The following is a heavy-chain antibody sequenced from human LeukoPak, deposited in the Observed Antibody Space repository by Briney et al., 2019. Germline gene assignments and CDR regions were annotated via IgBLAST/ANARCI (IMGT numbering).Heavy chain of an antibody. CDR3: ARRLPYYDIWTGYYKVQAFDI. Sequence: ASVKVSCKASGYTFTSYGISWVRQAPGQGLEWMGWISAYNGNTNYAQKLQGRVTMTTDTSTSTAYMELRSLRADETAVYYCARRLPYYDIWTGYYKVQAFDIWGQGTMVTVSS. CDR2: ISAYNGNT. D-gene: IGHD3-9*01. V-gene: IGHV1-18*01. J-gene: IGHJ3*02. CDR1: GYTFTSYG.